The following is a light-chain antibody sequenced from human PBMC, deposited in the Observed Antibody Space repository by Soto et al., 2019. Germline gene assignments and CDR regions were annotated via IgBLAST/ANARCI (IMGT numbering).Light chain of an antibody. CDR1: QRINTW. Sequence: DIQMTQSPSTLSASVGDRVTITCRASQRINTWLAWYQQKPGKAPKLLIYDASSLEGGVTSRFSGSGSGTEFTLSISSLQPYDFSTYYCQQDYTAPITFGPGTKVDIK. J-gene: IGKJ3*01. CDR3: QQDYTAPIT. V-gene: IGKV1-5*01. CDR2: DAS.